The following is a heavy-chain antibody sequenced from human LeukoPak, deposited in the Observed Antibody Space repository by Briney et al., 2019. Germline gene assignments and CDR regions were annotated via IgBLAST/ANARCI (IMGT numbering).Heavy chain of an antibody. CDR3: ARLPTGFPNWFDL. Sequence: EASETLSLTCTVSGASISPSNYHWTWIRQPPGKGLEWIASVNYYGSTYYSPSLESRVTMSVDTSNNQFSLKLSSVTAADTAMYYCARLPTGFPNWFDLWGQGTLVTVSS. D-gene: IGHD3-10*01. CDR1: GASISPSNYH. CDR2: VNYYGST. V-gene: IGHV4-39*01. J-gene: IGHJ5*02.